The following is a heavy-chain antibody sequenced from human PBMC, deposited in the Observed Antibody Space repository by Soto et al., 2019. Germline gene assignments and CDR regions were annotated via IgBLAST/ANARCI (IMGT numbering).Heavy chain of an antibody. J-gene: IGHJ4*02. Sequence: QPGGSLRLSCAASGFTFSGYGMHWVRQAPGKGLEWVAVISYDGSNKYYADSVKGRFTISRDNSKNTLYLQMNSLRTEDTAVYYCAKGDTVTGQKYRIDYWGQGTLVTVSS. V-gene: IGHV3-30*18. CDR3: AKGDTVTGQKYRIDY. D-gene: IGHD4-4*01. CDR2: ISYDGSNK. CDR1: GFTFSGYG.